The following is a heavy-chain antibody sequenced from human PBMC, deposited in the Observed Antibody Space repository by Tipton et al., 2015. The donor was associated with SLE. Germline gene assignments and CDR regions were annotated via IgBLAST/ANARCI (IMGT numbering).Heavy chain of an antibody. CDR2: IYSDGTT. J-gene: IGHJ4*02. D-gene: IGHD3-10*01. Sequence: SLRLSCTASGFNVSNNYMGWVRQAPGKGLEWVSIIYSDGTTYYPDSVKGRFTISRDSSRSALFLQMHSLRPEDTAVYYCARVSGVRGASPWGYFDYWGRGTLVTVSS. V-gene: IGHV3-66*02. CDR3: ARVSGVRGASPWGYFDY. CDR1: GFNVSNNY.